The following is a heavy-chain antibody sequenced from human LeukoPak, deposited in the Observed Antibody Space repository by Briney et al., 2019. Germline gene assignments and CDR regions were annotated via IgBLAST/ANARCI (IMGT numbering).Heavy chain of an antibody. D-gene: IGHD4-17*01. CDR1: GYTFTSYG. J-gene: IGHJ4*02. CDR3: ARDHIGDYESPLVPLDY. V-gene: IGHV1-18*01. CDR2: ISAYNGNT. Sequence: GASVKVSCKASGYTFTSYGISWVRQAPGQGLEWMGWISAYNGNTNYAQKLQGRVTMTTDTSTSAAYMELRSLRSDDTAVYYCARDHIGDYESPLVPLDYWGQGTLVTVSS.